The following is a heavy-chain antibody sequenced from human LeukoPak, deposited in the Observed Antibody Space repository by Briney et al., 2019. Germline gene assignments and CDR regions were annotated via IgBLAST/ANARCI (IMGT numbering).Heavy chain of an antibody. CDR2: IYYSGST. V-gene: IGHV4-31*03. Sequence: TLSLTCTVSGGSISSGGYYWSWIRQHPGKGLEWIGYIYYSGSTYYNPSLKSRVTISVDASKNQFSLKLSSVTAADTAVYYCARDLYGLFDYWGQGTLVTVSS. CDR3: ARDLYGLFDY. J-gene: IGHJ4*02. CDR1: GGSISSGGYY. D-gene: IGHD2/OR15-2a*01.